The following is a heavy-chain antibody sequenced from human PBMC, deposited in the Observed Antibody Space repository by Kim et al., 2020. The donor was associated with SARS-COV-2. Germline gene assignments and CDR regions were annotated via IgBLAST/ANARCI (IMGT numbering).Heavy chain of an antibody. D-gene: IGHD1-26*01. Sequence: YIPSLKRRVDISLDTSRHRISPKLSSVTAADTAVYYCARRSSGSYGAFDIWGQGTMVTVSS. CDR3: ARRSSGSYGAFDI. J-gene: IGHJ3*02. V-gene: IGHV4-39*02.